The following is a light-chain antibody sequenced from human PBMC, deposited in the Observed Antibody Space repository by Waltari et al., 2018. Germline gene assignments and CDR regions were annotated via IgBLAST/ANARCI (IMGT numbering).Light chain of an antibody. CDR2: EVS. CDR3: SSYTSSSTYV. V-gene: IGLV2-14*01. Sequence: QSALTQPASVSGSPGQSITISCTGTSSDVGAYNYVSWYQQHPGKVPKLMIYEVSNRPSGFSNRFSGSKSGNTASLTISGLQAEDEADYYCSSYTSSSTYVFGTGTSVTVL. J-gene: IGLJ1*01. CDR1: SSDVGAYNY.